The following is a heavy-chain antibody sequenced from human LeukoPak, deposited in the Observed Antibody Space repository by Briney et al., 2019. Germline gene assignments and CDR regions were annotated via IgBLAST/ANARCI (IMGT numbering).Heavy chain of an antibody. CDR3: ARDREAAAGTNWFDP. CDR2: IIPIFGTA. V-gene: IGHV1-69*13. J-gene: IGHJ5*02. D-gene: IGHD6-13*01. Sequence: ASVKVSCKASGGTFNSNAISWVRQAPGQGLEWMGGIIPIFGTANYAQKFQGRVTITADESTSTAYMELSRLRSDDTAVYYCARDREAAAGTNWFDPWGQGTLVTVSS. CDR1: GGTFNSNA.